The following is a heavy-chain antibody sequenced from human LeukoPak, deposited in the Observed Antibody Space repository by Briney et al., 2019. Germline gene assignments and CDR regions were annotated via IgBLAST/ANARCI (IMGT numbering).Heavy chain of an antibody. D-gene: IGHD2-2*01. CDR1: GYTFTGHY. J-gene: IGHJ5*02. CDR2: INPNSGGT. Sequence: ASVKVSCKASGYTFTGHYMHWVRQAPGQGLEWMGWINPNSGGTNYAQKFQGRVTMTRDTSISTAYMELSRLRSDDTAVYYCARLCRGATAWFDPWGQGTLVTVSS. V-gene: IGHV1-2*02. CDR3: ARLCRGATAWFDP.